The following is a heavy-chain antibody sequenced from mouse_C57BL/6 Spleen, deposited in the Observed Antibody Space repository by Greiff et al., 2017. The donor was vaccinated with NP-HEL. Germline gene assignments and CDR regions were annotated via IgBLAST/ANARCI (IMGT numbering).Heavy chain of an antibody. CDR3: ARGVVTTGFDY. J-gene: IGHJ2*01. CDR1: GYTFTSYG. CDR2: IYPRSGNT. V-gene: IGHV1-81*01. Sequence: QVQLQQPGAELARPGASVKLSCKASGYTFTSYGISWVKQRTGQGLEWIGEIYPRSGNTYYNEKFKGKATLTADKSSSTAYMELRSLTSEDSAVYFCARGVVTTGFDYWGQGTTLTVSS. D-gene: IGHD2-2*01.